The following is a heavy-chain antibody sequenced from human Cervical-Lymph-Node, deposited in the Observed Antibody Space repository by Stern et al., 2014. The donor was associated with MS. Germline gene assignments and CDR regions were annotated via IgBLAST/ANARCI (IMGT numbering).Heavy chain of an antibody. CDR3: ARERAHFDAFDI. Sequence: QDQLVQSGGGVVQPGTSLRLSCVASGFSFSTCGMHWVRQDPGKGLGWVAVIWANGINNYYAESVKGRFTISRENSMLYLLMNNLSAEDTAVYYCARERAHFDAFDIWGPGTMVTVSS. V-gene: IGHV3-33*01. J-gene: IGHJ3*02. CDR2: IWANGINN. CDR1: GFSFSTCG.